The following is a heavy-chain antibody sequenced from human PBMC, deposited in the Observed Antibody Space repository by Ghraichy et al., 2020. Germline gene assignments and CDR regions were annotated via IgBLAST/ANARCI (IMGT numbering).Heavy chain of an antibody. J-gene: IGHJ3*02. CDR2: ISGSGGST. Sequence: GGSLRLSCAASGFTFSSYAMSWVRQAPGKGLEWVSAISGSGGSTYYADSVKGRFTISRDNSKNTLYLQMNSLRAEDTAVYYCAKVKLQEDIVLMVYAIGAFDIWGQGTMVTVSS. D-gene: IGHD2-8*01. CDR3: AKVKLQEDIVLMVYAIGAFDI. CDR1: GFTFSSYA. V-gene: IGHV3-23*01.